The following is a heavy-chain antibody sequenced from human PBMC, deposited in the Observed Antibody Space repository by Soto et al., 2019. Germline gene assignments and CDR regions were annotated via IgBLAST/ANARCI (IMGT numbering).Heavy chain of an antibody. CDR2: MNPNSGIT. V-gene: IGHV1-8*01. CDR1: GYTFTSYD. Sequence: ASVKVSCKASGYTFTSYDINWVRQATGQGFEWMGWMNPNSGITGYAQKFQGRVTITRDTSASTAYMELSSLRSEDTAVYYCARGLNGYLHYFDYWGQGTLVTVSS. J-gene: IGHJ4*02. CDR3: ARGLNGYLHYFDY. D-gene: IGHD5-18*01.